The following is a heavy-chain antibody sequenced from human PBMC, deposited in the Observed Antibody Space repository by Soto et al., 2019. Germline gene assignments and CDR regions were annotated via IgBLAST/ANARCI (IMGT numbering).Heavy chain of an antibody. J-gene: IGHJ4*02. V-gene: IGHV3-66*01. D-gene: IGHD3-10*01. Sequence: EVQLVESGGGLVQPGGSLRLSCAASGFTVSSNYMSWVRQAPGKGLEWVSIIYSGGSTDYADSVKGRFTISRDNSKNTLYLQMNSLRADDTAVYYCARGYSGSGPLDYWGQGTLVTVSS. CDR1: GFTVSSNY. CDR2: IYSGGST. CDR3: ARGYSGSGPLDY.